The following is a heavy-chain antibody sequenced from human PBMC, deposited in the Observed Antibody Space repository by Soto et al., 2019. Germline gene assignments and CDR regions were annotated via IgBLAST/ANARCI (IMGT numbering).Heavy chain of an antibody. J-gene: IGHJ5*02. V-gene: IGHV4-31*03. Sequence: QVQLQESGPGLVKPSQTLSLTCTVSVGSISSGGYYWSWIRHHPGKGLEWIGYIYYSGSTYYNPSLKSRVTISVDTSKNQFSLKLSSVTAADTAVYYCARYKVVLPAANWFDPWGQGTLVTVSS. D-gene: IGHD2-15*01. CDR1: VGSISSGGYY. CDR2: IYYSGST. CDR3: ARYKVVLPAANWFDP.